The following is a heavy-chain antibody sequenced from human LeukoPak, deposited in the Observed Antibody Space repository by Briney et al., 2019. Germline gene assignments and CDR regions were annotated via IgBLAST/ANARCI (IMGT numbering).Heavy chain of an antibody. J-gene: IGHJ5*01. V-gene: IGHV4-39*01. D-gene: IGHD6-6*01. CDR3: ARYSGAYKFWFDF. CDR1: GGSISNSRYY. Sequence: SETLSLTCTVSGGSISNSRYYWGWIRQPPGKGLEWIGSIYYSGSTYYNPSLESRLTISVDTSKNQFSLKLSSVTAADTAIYYCARYSGAYKFWFDFWGQGTLVTVPS. CDR2: IYYSGST.